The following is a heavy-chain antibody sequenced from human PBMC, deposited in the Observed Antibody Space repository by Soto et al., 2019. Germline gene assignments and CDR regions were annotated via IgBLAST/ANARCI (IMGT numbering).Heavy chain of an antibody. V-gene: IGHV3-30-3*01. CDR1: GFTFISYA. D-gene: IGHD3-10*01. CDR2: ISFDGSTE. Sequence: QVQLVASGGGVVQPGRSLRLSCAASGFTFISYAMHWVRQAPGKGLEWVAVISFDGSTEYYADSVKGRFTISRDNSKNTVYLQMNGLRSEDTAVYYCARSRHGSGSYTHFYYGLDVWGQGTTVTVSS. J-gene: IGHJ6*02. CDR3: ARSRHGSGSYTHFYYGLDV.